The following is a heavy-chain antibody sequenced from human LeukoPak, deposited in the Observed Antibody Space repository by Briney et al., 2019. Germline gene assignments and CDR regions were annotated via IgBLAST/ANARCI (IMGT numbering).Heavy chain of an antibody. J-gene: IGHJ3*02. D-gene: IGHD3-3*01. CDR2: ISYDGSNK. Sequence: PGGSLRLSCAASGFTFSSYGMHWVRQAPGKGLEWVAVISYDGSNKYYADSVKGRFTISRDNSKNTLYLQMNSLRAEDTAVYYCARDGPYYDFWSGYYSLRHDAFDIWGQGTMVTVSS. CDR1: GFTFSSYG. CDR3: ARDGPYYDFWSGYYSLRHDAFDI. V-gene: IGHV3-30*03.